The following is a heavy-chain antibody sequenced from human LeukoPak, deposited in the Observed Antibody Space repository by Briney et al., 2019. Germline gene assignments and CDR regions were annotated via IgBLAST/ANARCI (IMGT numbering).Heavy chain of an antibody. J-gene: IGHJ4*02. D-gene: IGHD6-19*01. Sequence: GGSLRLSCAASGFTFRNYVMSWVRQAPGKGLEWVAAISGSGGSTYYADSEKGRFTISRDNSKNTLSLQVNSLRAEDTAVYYCAKTGHSSGWYIDNWGQGTLVTVSS. CDR3: AKTGHSSGWYIDN. V-gene: IGHV3-23*01. CDR1: GFTFRNYV. CDR2: ISGSGGST.